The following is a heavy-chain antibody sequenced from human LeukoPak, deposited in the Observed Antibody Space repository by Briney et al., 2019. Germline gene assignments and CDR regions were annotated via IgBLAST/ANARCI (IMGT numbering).Heavy chain of an antibody. D-gene: IGHD4-17*01. J-gene: IGHJ4*02. Sequence: GASVKVSCKASGYTFTSYGISWVRQAPGQGLEWMGWISAYNGNTNYAQKLQGRVTMTTDTSTSTAYMELRSLRSDDTAVYYCAAHDYGDYPYYFDHWGQGTLVTVSS. CDR1: GYTFTSYG. CDR2: ISAYNGNT. CDR3: AAHDYGDYPYYFDH. V-gene: IGHV1-18*01.